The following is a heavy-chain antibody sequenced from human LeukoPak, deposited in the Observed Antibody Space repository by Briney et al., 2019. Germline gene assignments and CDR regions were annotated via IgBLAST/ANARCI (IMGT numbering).Heavy chain of an antibody. CDR1: GYTFTGYY. Sequence: ASVKVSCKASGYTFTGYYMHWVRQAPGQGLEWMGWINPNSGGTNYAQKFQGRVTMTRDTSISTAYMELSRLRSDDTAVYYCARLVVPAASLPYYGMDVWGQGTTVTVSS. D-gene: IGHD2-2*01. CDR2: INPNSGGT. CDR3: ARLVVPAASLPYYGMDV. J-gene: IGHJ6*02. V-gene: IGHV1-2*02.